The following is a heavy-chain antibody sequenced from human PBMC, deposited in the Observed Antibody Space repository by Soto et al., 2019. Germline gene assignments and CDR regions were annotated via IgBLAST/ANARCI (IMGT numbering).Heavy chain of an antibody. J-gene: IGHJ4*02. CDR3: ARTSGYYFYDY. CDR1: GYTFTSYA. Sequence: ASVKVSCKTSGYTFTSYAIHWVRQAPGQRLEWMGWINAGNGNTKYSQKFQGRVTITRDTSASTAYMELSSLRSEDTAVYYCARTSGYYFYDYWGQGTLVTVSS. CDR2: INAGNGNT. D-gene: IGHD3-3*01. V-gene: IGHV1-3*01.